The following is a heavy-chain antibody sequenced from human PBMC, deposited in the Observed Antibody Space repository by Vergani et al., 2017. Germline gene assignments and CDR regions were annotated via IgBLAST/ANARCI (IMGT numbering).Heavy chain of an antibody. J-gene: IGHJ3*01. D-gene: IGHD5-12*01. Sequence: EVDLLESGGGLAQPGGSLRLSCEASGITFLTFGMHWVRQGPGKGLEWVSGISWNSGAVDYADSVRGRFTISKDNAKNSLFLERNSLRFEDTAVYFCTKGSVYYHDSAGHGYDPYTGFDLWGQGTLVTVSS. CDR3: TKGSVYYHDSAGHGYDPYTGFDL. CDR2: ISWNSGAV. V-gene: IGHV3-9*01. CDR1: GITFLTFG.